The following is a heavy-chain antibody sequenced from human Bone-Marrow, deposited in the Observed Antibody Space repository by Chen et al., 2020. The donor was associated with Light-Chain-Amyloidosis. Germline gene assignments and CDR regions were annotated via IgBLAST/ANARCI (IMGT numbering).Heavy chain of an antibody. Sequence: EVQLEQSGPEVKKPGESLKISCKGSGYTFPNYWIGWVRQMPGKGLEWMGVIDPDDSSAGYSPSSEGPVTIAAVKSIAAACLEWRSLKASGTAMYCCARRGDGYNCDYWCQGTLVTVSS. V-gene: IGHV5-51*01. CDR2: IDPDDSSA. D-gene: IGHD5-12*01. CDR1: GYTFPNYW. J-gene: IGHJ4*02. CDR3: ARRGDGYNCDY.